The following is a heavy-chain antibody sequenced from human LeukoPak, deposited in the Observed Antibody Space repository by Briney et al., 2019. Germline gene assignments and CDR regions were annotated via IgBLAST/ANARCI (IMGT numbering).Heavy chain of an antibody. CDR2: ISYDGSNK. Sequence: PGRSLRLSCAASGFTFSSYGMHWVRQAPGKGLEWVAVISYDGSNKYCADSVKGRFTISRDNSKNTLYLQMNSLRAEDTAVYYCRGEAWFDPWGQGTLVTVSS. J-gene: IGHJ5*02. V-gene: IGHV3-30*03. CDR3: RGEAWFDP. CDR1: GFTFSSYG.